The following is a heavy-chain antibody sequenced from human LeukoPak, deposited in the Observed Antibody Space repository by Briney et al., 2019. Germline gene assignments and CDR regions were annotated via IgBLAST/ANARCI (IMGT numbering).Heavy chain of an antibody. CDR2: IYYGGST. D-gene: IGHD1-26*01. J-gene: IGHJ4*02. CDR3: AGGYMVGATGYFDY. V-gene: IGHV4-39*07. Sequence: SETLSLTCTVSGVSISSSSYYWGWIRQPPGKGLEWIGSIYYGGSTYYNPSLKSRVTISVDTSKNQFSLRLSSVTAADTAVYYCAGGYMVGATGYFDYWGQGTLVTVSS. CDR1: GVSISSSSYY.